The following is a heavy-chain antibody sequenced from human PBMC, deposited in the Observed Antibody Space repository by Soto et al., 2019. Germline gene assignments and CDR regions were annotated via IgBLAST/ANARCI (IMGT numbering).Heavy chain of an antibody. J-gene: IGHJ4*02. D-gene: IGHD3-16*01. V-gene: IGHV3-21*01. CDR1: GFVFSDFQ. CDR3: ARDNLAFQGAFDL. Sequence: GGSLRLSCAASGFVFSDFQFNWVRQAPGGGLEWLSSITGTSAFTEYAESIEGRFTISRDNPNKLLFLHMDILRPEDTAVYYCARDNLAFQGAFDLWGQGTLVTVSS. CDR2: ITGTSAFT.